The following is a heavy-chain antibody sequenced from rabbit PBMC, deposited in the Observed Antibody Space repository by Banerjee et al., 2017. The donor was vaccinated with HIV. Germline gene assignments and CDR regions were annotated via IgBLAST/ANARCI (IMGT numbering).Heavy chain of an antibody. V-gene: IGHV1S43*01. CDR3: ARNGGVYLSHFNL. CDR2: ISTGSGST. CDR1: GIDFSSYYY. J-gene: IGHJ4*01. D-gene: IGHD2-1*01. Sequence: QQQLEESGGGLVKPGGTLTLTCKASGIDFSSYYYMSWVRQAPGKGLEWIAYISTGSGSTWYASWAKGRFTISKTSSTTVTLQMTSLTAADTATYFCARNGGVYLSHFNLWGPGTLVTVS.